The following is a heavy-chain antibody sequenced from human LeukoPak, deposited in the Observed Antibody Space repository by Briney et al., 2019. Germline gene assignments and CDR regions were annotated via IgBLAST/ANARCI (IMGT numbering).Heavy chain of an antibody. CDR3: AKDPNGDYIGTFDI. Sequence: GGSLRLSCAASGFTFSSYSMNWVRQAPGKGLEWVSYISSSSSTIYYADSVKGRFTISRDNAKNSLYLQMNSLRAEDTAVYYCAKDPNGDYIGTFDIWGQGTMVTVSS. J-gene: IGHJ3*02. V-gene: IGHV3-48*01. CDR2: ISSSSSTI. CDR1: GFTFSSYS. D-gene: IGHD4-17*01.